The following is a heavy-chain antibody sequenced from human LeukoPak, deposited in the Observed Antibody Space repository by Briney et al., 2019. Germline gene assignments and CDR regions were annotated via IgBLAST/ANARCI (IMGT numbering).Heavy chain of an antibody. J-gene: IGHJ4*02. CDR2: ISGSGSTS. D-gene: IGHD6-19*01. Sequence: PGGSLRLSCAASGFTFSSYAMSWVRQAPGKGLEWVSAISGSGSTSYYADSVKGRFTISRDNSKNTLYLQMNSLRAEDTAVYYCAKLPAVAGTVYYFDYWGQGTLVTVSS. CDR1: GFTFSSYA. CDR3: AKLPAVAGTVYYFDY. V-gene: IGHV3-23*01.